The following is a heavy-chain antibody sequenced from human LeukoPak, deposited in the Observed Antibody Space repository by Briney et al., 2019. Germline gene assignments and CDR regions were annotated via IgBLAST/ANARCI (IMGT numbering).Heavy chain of an antibody. CDR3: ASLNYYVSSGYYESLTPPDY. Sequence: GGSLRLSCAASGFTFSSYSMNWVRQAPGKGLEWVSSISSSSSYIYYADSVKGRFTISRDNAKNSLYLQMNSLRAEDTAVYYCASLNYYVSSGYYESLTPPDYWGQGTLVTVSS. J-gene: IGHJ4*02. CDR2: ISSSSSYI. V-gene: IGHV3-21*01. D-gene: IGHD3-22*01. CDR1: GFTFSSYS.